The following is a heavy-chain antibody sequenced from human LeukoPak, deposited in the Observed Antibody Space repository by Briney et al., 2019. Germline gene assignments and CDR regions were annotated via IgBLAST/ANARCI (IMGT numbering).Heavy chain of an antibody. CDR2: ISAYNGNT. J-gene: IGHJ2*01. CDR3: ARDRDDYGDYAEWYFDL. V-gene: IGHV1-18*01. Sequence: ASVKVSCKASGYTFTSYGISWVRQAPGQGIEWMGWISAYNGNTNYAQKLQGRVTMTTDTSTSTAYMELRSLRSDDTAVYYCARDRDDYGDYAEWYFDLWGRGTLVTVSS. D-gene: IGHD4-17*01. CDR1: GYTFTSYG.